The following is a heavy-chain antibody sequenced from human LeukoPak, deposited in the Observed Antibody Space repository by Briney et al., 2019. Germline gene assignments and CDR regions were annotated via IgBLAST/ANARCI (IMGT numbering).Heavy chain of an antibody. D-gene: IGHD5-18*01. J-gene: IGHJ3*02. Sequence: SGGSLRLSCAASGFTFDDYAMHWVRQAPGKGLEWASGISWNSGSIGYADSVKGRFTISRDNAKNSLYLQMNSLRAEDTALYYCAKDIRSGGTAMVMAFDIWGQGTMVTVSS. CDR3: AKDIRSGGTAMVMAFDI. CDR1: GFTFDDYA. CDR2: ISWNSGSI. V-gene: IGHV3-9*01.